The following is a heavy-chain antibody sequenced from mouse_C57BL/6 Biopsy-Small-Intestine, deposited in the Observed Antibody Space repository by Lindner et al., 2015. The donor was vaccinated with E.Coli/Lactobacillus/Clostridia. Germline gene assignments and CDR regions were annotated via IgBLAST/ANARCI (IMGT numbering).Heavy chain of an antibody. J-gene: IGHJ2*01. CDR2: FYPGSGSI. V-gene: IGHV1-62-2*01. CDR3: ARKGDDYFEY. CDR1: GYTFTEYN. Sequence: VQLQESGAELVKPGASVKLSCKASGYTFTEYNIYWVKQRSGQGLEWIGWFYPGSGSIKYNEKFKGKATLTADKSSSTAYMQFSSLTSDDSAIYYCARKGDDYFEYWGHGTTLIVSS.